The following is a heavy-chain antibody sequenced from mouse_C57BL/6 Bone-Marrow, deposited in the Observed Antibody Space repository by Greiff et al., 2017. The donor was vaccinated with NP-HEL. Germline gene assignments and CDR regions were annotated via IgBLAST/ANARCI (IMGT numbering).Heavy chain of an antibody. J-gene: IGHJ2*01. CDR2: ISSGGSYT. V-gene: IGHV5-6*01. Sequence: EVQLQESGGDLVKPGGSLKLSCAASGFTFSSYGMSWVRQTPDKRLEWVATISSGGSYTYYPDSVKGRFTISRDNAKNTLYLQMSSLKSEDTAMYYCARHSYYYGSSYNYWGQGTTLTVSS. D-gene: IGHD1-1*01. CDR3: ARHSYYYGSSYNY. CDR1: GFTFSSYG.